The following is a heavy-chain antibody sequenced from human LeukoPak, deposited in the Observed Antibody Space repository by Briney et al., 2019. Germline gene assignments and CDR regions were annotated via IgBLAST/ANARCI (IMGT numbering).Heavy chain of an antibody. CDR1: GGTFSSYA. J-gene: IGHJ6*02. CDR2: IIPILGIV. CDR3: AQGSLPGYQYGMDV. Sequence: GSSVKVSCKASGGTFSSYATSWVRQAPGQGLEWMGRIIPILGIVNYAQQFQGRVTITADKSTSTAYMELSSLRSEDTAVYYCAQGSLPGYQYGMDVWGQGTTVTVSS. V-gene: IGHV1-69*04.